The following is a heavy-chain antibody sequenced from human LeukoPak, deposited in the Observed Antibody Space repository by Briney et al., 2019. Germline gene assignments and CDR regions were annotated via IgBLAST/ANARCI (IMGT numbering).Heavy chain of an antibody. CDR2: IIPIFGTA. CDR3: ARAQSDCSGGSCYSPQPFDP. Sequence: SVNVSCKASGGTFSIYAISWVRQAPGQGLEWMGGIIPIFGTANYAQKFQGRVTITADESTSTAYMELSSLRSEDTAVYYCARAQSDCSGGSCYSPQPFDPWGQGTLVTVSS. D-gene: IGHD2-15*01. CDR1: GGTFSIYA. J-gene: IGHJ5*02. V-gene: IGHV1-69*13.